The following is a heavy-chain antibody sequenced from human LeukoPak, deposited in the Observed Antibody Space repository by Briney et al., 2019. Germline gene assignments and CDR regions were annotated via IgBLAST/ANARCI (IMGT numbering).Heavy chain of an antibody. CDR1: GGSFSGYY. D-gene: IGHD5-18*01. CDR2: INHSGST. V-gene: IGHV4-34*01. CDR3: ARGGYSYYRGLYPTPLGY. J-gene: IGHJ4*02. Sequence: PSETLSLTCAVYGGSFSGYYWSWIRQPPGKGLEWIGEINHSGSTNYNPSLKSRVTISVDTSKNQFSLKLSSATAADTAVYYCARGGYSYYRGLYPTPLGYWGQGTLVTVSS.